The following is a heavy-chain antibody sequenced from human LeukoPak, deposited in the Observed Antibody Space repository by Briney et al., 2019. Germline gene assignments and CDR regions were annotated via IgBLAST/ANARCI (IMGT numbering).Heavy chain of an antibody. V-gene: IGHV3-20*04. J-gene: IGHJ4*02. CDR3: ATVYSNYLSD. CDR1: EFSLDDYG. D-gene: IGHD4-11*01. Sequence: PVGSLRLSCAASEFSLDDYGMSWGRQAQGKGLEWVSGINWNGGSTGYADSAKGRFTISRDNAKNSLYLQMNSLRAEDTALYYCATVYSNYLSDWGQGTLVTVSS. CDR2: INWNGGST.